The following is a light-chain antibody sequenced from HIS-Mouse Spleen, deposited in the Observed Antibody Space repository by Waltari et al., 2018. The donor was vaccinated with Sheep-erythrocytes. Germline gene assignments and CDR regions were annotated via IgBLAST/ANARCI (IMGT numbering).Light chain of an antibody. CDR2: EGS. CDR3: CSYAGSSTPWV. Sequence: QSALTQPASVSGSPGQSITISCTGTSSDVGSYNLVSWYQQHPGKSPQLMIDEGSKRPSGVSNRFSGSKSGNTASLTISGLQAEDEADYYCCSYAGSSTPWVFGGGTKLTVL. CDR1: SSDVGSYNL. V-gene: IGLV2-23*01. J-gene: IGLJ3*02.